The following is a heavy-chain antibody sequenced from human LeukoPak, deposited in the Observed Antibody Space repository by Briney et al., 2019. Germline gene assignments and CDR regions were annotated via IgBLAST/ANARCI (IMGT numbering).Heavy chain of an antibody. V-gene: IGHV1-69*04. CDR2: IIPILGIA. CDR1: GYTFTSYA. D-gene: IGHD2/OR15-2a*01. J-gene: IGHJ6*02. CDR3: ARDVNNYYYYGMDV. Sequence: GASVKVSCKASGYTFTSYAISWVRQAPGQGLEWMGRIIPILGIANYAQKFQGRVTITADKSTSTAYMELSSLRSEDTAVYYCARDVNNYYYYGMDVWGQGTTVTVSS.